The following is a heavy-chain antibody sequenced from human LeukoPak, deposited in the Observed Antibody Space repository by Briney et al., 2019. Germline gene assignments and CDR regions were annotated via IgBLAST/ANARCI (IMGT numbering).Heavy chain of an antibody. CDR3: ARGGIAVDRFDY. J-gene: IGHJ4*02. D-gene: IGHD6-19*01. CDR1: EGTSSSYA. CDR2: IITIFCTA. V-gene: IGHV1-69*06. Sequence: GASGKVSCKASEGTSSSYAISWVRQAPGQGLEWMGGIITIFCTANNEQKFQGRVTITADKPTSTAYMELSSLRSEDTAVYYCARGGIAVDRFDYWGQGTLVTVSS.